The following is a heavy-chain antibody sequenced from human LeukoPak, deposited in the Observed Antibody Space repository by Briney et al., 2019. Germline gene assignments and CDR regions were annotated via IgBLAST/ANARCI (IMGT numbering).Heavy chain of an antibody. Sequence: GGSLRLSCAASGFTFSSYGMTWVRQAPGKGLEWVAVISYDGSNKYYADSVKGRFTISRDNSKNTLYLQMNSLRAEDTAVYYCARDYGSGWSPSYYFDYWGQGTLVTVSS. CDR3: ARDYGSGWSPSYYFDY. CDR1: GFTFSSYG. D-gene: IGHD6-19*01. V-gene: IGHV3-30*03. J-gene: IGHJ4*02. CDR2: ISYDGSNK.